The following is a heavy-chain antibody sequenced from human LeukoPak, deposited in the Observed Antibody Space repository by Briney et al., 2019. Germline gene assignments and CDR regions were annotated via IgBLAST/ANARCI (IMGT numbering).Heavy chain of an antibody. J-gene: IGHJ5*02. D-gene: IGHD1-26*01. Sequence: GASVKVSCKASGYTFTSYGISWVRQAPGQGLEWMGWISAYNGNTNYAQKLQGRVTMTTDTSTSTAYMELRSLRSDDTAVDYCARRIVGATTTFPPIPRSDWFDPWGQGTLVTVSS. CDR3: ARRIVGATTTFPPIPRSDWFDP. CDR2: ISAYNGNT. V-gene: IGHV1-18*01. CDR1: GYTFTSYG.